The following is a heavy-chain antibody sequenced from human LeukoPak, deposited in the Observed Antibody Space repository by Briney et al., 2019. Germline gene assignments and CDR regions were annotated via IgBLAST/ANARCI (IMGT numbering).Heavy chain of an antibody. J-gene: IGHJ4*02. V-gene: IGHV4-59*01. CDR2: IYYSGST. D-gene: IGHD3-22*01. CDR3: ARGTYYYDSSGYYLPEG. CDR1: GGSISSYY. Sequence: PSETLSLTCTVSGGSISSYYWSWIRQPPGKGLEWIGYIYYSGSTNYNPSLKSRVTISVDTSKNQFSLKLSSVTAADTAVYYCARGTYYYDSSGYYLPEGWGQGTLVTVPS.